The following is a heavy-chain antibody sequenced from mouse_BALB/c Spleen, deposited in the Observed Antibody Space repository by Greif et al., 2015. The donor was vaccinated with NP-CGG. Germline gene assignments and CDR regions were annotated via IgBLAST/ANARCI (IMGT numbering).Heavy chain of an antibody. CDR3: ARTYGSSYWYFDV. CDR1: GFTFSSYA. Sequence: EVQGVESGGGLVKPGGSLKLSCAASGFTFSSYAMSWVRQTPEKRLEWVASISSGGSTYYPDSVKGRFTISRDNARNTLYLQMSMLRSEDTAMYYCARTYGSSYWYFDVWGAGTTVTVSS. D-gene: IGHD1-1*01. J-gene: IGHJ1*01. V-gene: IGHV5-6-5*01. CDR2: ISSGGST.